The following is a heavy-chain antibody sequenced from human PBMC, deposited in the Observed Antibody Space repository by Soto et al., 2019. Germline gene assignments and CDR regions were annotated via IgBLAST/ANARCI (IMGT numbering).Heavy chain of an antibody. V-gene: IGHV3-7*03. CDR1: GFSFSSYW. J-gene: IGHJ4*01. Sequence: GSLRLSGAASGFSFSSYWMSWVRQASGKGLEWVANIKQDGSEKYYVDSVKGRFTLSRDNAKNSLQLQMSSLRHEDTAIYFCARVAYGNGWIFDYWGQGTLVTVSS. D-gene: IGHD6-19*01. CDR2: IKQDGSEK. CDR3: ARVAYGNGWIFDY.